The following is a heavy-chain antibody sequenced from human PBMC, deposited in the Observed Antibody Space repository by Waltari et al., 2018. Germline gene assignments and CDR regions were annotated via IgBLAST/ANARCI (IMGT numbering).Heavy chain of an antibody. J-gene: IGHJ4*02. V-gene: IGHV3-33*06. Sequence: QVHVVEPWGGVVQPGKSLRLPCSASGFTFGSYGVHWVRQAPGKGVGWVAVIWSDGSKKYYAESVKGRFTISRDNSRRSVSLEMNSLRGEDTAVYYCAKAGRRYFDFSEILEWGLGTQVTVSS. CDR3: AKAGRRYFDFSEILE. CDR2: IWSDGSKK. CDR1: GFTFGSYG. D-gene: IGHD3-9*01.